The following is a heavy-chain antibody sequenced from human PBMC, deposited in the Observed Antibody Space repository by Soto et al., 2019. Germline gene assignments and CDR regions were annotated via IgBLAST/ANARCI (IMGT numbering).Heavy chain of an antibody. CDR1: GYTFTGYY. Sequence: ASVKVSCKASGYTFTGYYMHWVRQAPGQGLEWMGWINPNSGGTNYAQKFQGWVTMTRDTSISTAYMELSRLRSDDTAVYYCATQRSEWELSFDYWGQGALVTVSS. CDR3: ATQRSEWELSFDY. V-gene: IGHV1-2*04. J-gene: IGHJ4*02. D-gene: IGHD1-26*01. CDR2: INPNSGGT.